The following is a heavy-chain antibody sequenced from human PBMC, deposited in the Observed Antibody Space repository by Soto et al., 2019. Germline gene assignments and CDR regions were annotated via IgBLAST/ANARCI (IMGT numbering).Heavy chain of an antibody. CDR1: GYTFTSYG. V-gene: IGHV1-18*01. J-gene: IGHJ4*02. CDR3: ARAPRRSSVVVADNEGY. D-gene: IGHD2-15*01. CDR2: ISAYNGNT. Sequence: GAAVKVSCKASGYTFTSYGISWVRQAPGQGLEWMGWISAYNGNTNYAQKLQGRVTMTTDTSTSTAYMELRSLRSDDTAVYYCARAPRRSSVVVADNEGYWGQGTMVTVYS.